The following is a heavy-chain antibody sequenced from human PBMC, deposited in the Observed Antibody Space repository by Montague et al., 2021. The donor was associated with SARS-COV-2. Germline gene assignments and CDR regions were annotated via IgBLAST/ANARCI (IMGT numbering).Heavy chain of an antibody. CDR3: ARGVRGRIVVVIAIPYYYFDY. J-gene: IGHJ4*02. CDR2: VNQSGTT. CDR1: GGSFSNYY. V-gene: IGHV4-34*01. Sequence: SETLSLTCAISGGSFSNYYWSWIRQPPGKGLEWIGEVNQSGTTIYNPSVKSGVTISVDTSKNQFSLKLSSVTAADTAVYYCARGVRGRIVVVIAIPYYYFDYWGQGTLVTVSS. D-gene: IGHD2-21*01.